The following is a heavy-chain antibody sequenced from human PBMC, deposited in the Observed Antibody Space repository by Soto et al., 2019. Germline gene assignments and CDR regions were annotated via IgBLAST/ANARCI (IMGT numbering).Heavy chain of an antibody. CDR3: ARAISRVRYFDADPGGMDV. J-gene: IGHJ6*02. D-gene: IGHD3-9*01. CDR2: IYYSGST. Sequence: QVQLQESGPGLVKPSQTLSLTCTVSGGSISSGGYYWSWIRQHPGKGLEWIGYIYYSGSTYYNPSLKSRVTISVDTSKNQFSLKLSSVTAADTAVYYCARAISRVRYFDADPGGMDVWGQGTTVTVSS. V-gene: IGHV4-31*03. CDR1: GGSISSGGYY.